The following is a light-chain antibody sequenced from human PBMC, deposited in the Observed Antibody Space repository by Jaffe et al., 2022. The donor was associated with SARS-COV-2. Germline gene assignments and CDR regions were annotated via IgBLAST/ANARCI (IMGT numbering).Light chain of an antibody. CDR2: ATS. J-gene: IGKJ1*01. Sequence: EIVMTQSPATLSVSPGERATLSCRASQSVSSNLAWYQQKPGQGPRLLIYATSTRATGIPARFSGSGSGTEFTLTISSLQSEDFAVYYCQQYNNWPPWTFGQGTKVEI. V-gene: IGKV3-15*01. CDR1: QSVSSN. CDR3: QQYNNWPPWT.